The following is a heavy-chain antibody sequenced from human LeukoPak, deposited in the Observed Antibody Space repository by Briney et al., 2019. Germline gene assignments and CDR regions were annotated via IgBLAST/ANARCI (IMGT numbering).Heavy chain of an antibody. D-gene: IGHD6-19*01. Sequence: GGSLRLSCAASGFTFSNYAMNWVRQAPGKGLEWVSYISSSGSTIYYADSVKGRFTISRDNAKNSLYLQMNSLRAEDTAVYYCAKGSYSSGWYESDYWGQGTLVTVSS. J-gene: IGHJ4*02. CDR2: ISSSGSTI. CDR3: AKGSYSSGWYESDY. V-gene: IGHV3-48*03. CDR1: GFTFSNYA.